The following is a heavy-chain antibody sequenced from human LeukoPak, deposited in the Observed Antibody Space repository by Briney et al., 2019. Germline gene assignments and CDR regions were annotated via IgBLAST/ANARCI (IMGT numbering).Heavy chain of an antibody. D-gene: IGHD2/OR15-2a*01. CDR1: GFIFDDYG. CDR3: TRKGSQWDFLVDY. V-gene: IGHV3-74*01. CDR2: INSDGSST. Sequence: GGSLRLSCAASGFIFDDYGMTWVRQAPGKGLEWVSRINSDGSSTSYADSVKGRFTISRDNSENSLYLQMDSLTAEDTAVYYCTRKGSQWDFLVDYWGQGTRVAVSP. J-gene: IGHJ4*02.